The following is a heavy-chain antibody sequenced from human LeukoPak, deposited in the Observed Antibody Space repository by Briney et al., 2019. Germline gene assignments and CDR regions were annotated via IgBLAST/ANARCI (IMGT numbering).Heavy chain of an antibody. J-gene: IGHJ4*02. Sequence: GSLRLSCAASGFTFSSYAMHWIRQPPGKGLEWIGEIYHSGSTNYNPSLKSRVTISVDTSKNQFSLKLSSVTAADTAVYYCAGQASWSYYWGQGTLVTVSS. V-gene: IGHV4-34*08. CDR1: GFTFSSYA. CDR3: AGQASWSYY. CDR2: IYHSGST. D-gene: IGHD6-13*01.